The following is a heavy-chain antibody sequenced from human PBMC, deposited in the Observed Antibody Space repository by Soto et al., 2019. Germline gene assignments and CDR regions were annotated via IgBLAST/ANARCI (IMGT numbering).Heavy chain of an antibody. V-gene: IGHV1-2*02. Sequence: ASVKVSCKASGYTFTNYYMHWLRQAPGQGLEWMGWMNPRSGGSKYAQAFQDRVTKTRDASISTAYMEMTSLGHGDTAVYFCARSDDRTSYPLDLWGPGTLVTVSS. J-gene: IGHJ5*02. CDR1: GYTFTNYY. D-gene: IGHD3-16*01. CDR3: ARSDDRTSYPLDL. CDR2: MNPRSGGS.